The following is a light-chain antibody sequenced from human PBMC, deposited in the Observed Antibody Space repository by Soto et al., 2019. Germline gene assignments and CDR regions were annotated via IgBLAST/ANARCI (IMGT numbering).Light chain of an antibody. CDR2: AAS. CDR1: QGISSY. J-gene: IGKJ3*01. CDR3: QQYYSYTYT. Sequence: AIRMTQSPSSFSASTGDRVTITCRASQGISSYLAWYQQKPGKAPKLLIYAASTLQSGVPSRFSGSGSGTDFTLTISCLQSEDFATSYCQQYYSYTYTFGPGTKVDIK. V-gene: IGKV1-8*01.